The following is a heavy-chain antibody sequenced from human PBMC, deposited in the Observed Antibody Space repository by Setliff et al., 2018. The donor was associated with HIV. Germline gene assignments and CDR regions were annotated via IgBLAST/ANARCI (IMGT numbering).Heavy chain of an antibody. CDR2: FGYSGSDT. V-gene: IGHV3-23*01. D-gene: IGHD6-19*01. Sequence: SGGSLRLSCAASGFTFSSYGMHWVRQAPGKGLEWVSTFGYSGSDTYYADYVKGRFTISRDNSKGILYLQMNSLRVEDTAMYYCAKPLPTANGWHRVFDFWGQGTSVTVSS. CDR1: GFTFSSYG. J-gene: IGHJ4*02. CDR3: AKPLPTANGWHRVFDF.